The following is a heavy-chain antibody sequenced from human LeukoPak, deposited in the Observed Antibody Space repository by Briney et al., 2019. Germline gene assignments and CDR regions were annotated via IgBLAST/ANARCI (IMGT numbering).Heavy chain of an antibody. V-gene: IGHV3-30*18. J-gene: IGHJ4*02. CDR1: GFTFSSYS. CDR2: ISYDGSNK. CDR3: AKTCSSSRYYFDY. D-gene: IGHD6-13*01. Sequence: GGSLRLSCAASGFTFSSYSMNWVRQAPGKGLEWVAVISYDGSNKYYADSVKGRFTISRDNFKNTLYLQMNSLRAEDTAVYFCAKTCSSSRYYFDYWGQGTLVTVSS.